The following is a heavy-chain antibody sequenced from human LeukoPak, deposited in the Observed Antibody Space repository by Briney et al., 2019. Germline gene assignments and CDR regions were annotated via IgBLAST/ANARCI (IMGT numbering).Heavy chain of an antibody. Sequence: SETLSLTCAVYGGSFSGYYWSWIRQPPGKGLEWIGEINHSGSTNYNPSLKSRVTISVDTSKNQFSLKLSSGTAADTAVYYCARGELQHRTFDYWGQGTLVTVSS. J-gene: IGHJ4*02. CDR3: ARGELQHRTFDY. V-gene: IGHV4-34*01. CDR2: INHSGST. CDR1: GGSFSGYY. D-gene: IGHD1-7*01.